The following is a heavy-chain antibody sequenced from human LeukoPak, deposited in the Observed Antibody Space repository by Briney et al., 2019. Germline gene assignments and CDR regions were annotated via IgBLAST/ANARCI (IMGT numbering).Heavy chain of an antibody. CDR2: VTSSGRTP. Sequence: GGSLRLSCEASGFTFNTHAISWVRQAPGKGLEWVASVTSSGRTPYYADSVKGRFTISRDNSKNTLYLQMNSLRGEGTAVYYCAKDRPNFYETSGSYYKIKGDFWGQGSLVTVSS. CDR1: GFTFNTHA. CDR3: AKDRPNFYETSGSYYKIKGDF. D-gene: IGHD3-10*01. V-gene: IGHV3-23*01. J-gene: IGHJ4*02.